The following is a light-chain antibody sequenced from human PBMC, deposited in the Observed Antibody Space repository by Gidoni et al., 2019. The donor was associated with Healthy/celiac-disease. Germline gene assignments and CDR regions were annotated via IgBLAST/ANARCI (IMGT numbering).Light chain of an antibody. J-gene: IGKJ5*01. CDR2: GAS. V-gene: IGKV3-20*01. CDR3: QQYGSSQVT. Sequence: EIVLTQSPGTLTLSPGERATLSCSASQSVSSSYLAWYQQKPGQAPRLLIYGASSRATGIPDRCSGSVSGTDFTLTISRLEPEDFAVYYCQQYGSSQVTFGQGTRLEIK. CDR1: QSVSSSY.